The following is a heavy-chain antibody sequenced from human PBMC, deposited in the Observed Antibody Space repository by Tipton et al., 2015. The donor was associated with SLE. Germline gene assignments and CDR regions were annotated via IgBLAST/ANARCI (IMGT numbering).Heavy chain of an antibody. D-gene: IGHD4-17*01. CDR3: AGPYGDYGYFHH. J-gene: IGHJ1*01. Sequence: LSLTCTVSGGSISSYYWSWIRQPPGKGLEWIGYIFDSGTTNYNPSFESRVSMSVDTSKNQISLRLSSVTAADTAVYFCAGPYGDYGYFHHWGQGTLVTVSS. CDR1: GGSISSYY. V-gene: IGHV4-59*01. CDR2: IFDSGTT.